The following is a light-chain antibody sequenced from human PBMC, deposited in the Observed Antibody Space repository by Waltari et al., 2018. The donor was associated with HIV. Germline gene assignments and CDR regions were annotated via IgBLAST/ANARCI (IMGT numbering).Light chain of an antibody. CDR2: QDR. CDR3: QAWDSSTVI. CDR1: TLREKY. V-gene: IGLV3-1*01. J-gene: IGLJ2*01. Sequence: SSELTQPPSVSVSPGQTASIPCSGETLREKYVCWYHQKPGQSPVVVIYQDRKRPSGIPERISGSNSGNTATLTINGTQAMDEADYYCQAWDSSTVIFGGGTRLTVL.